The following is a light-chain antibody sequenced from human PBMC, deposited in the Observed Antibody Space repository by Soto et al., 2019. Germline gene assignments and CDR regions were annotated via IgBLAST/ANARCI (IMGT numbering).Light chain of an antibody. CDR2: EVS. Sequence: QSALTQPASVSGSPGQSITISCTGTSSDVGSYNLVSWYQQHPGKAPKLMIYEVSKRPSGVSNRFSGSKSGNTASLTISGLQAEDEADYYCCSYAGSSTVPHVVFGGGTKLTVL. CDR1: SSDVGSYNL. CDR3: CSYAGSSTVPHVV. V-gene: IGLV2-23*02. J-gene: IGLJ2*01.